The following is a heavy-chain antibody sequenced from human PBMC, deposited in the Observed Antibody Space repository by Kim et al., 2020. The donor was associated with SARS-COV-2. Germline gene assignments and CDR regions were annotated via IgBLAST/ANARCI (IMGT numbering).Heavy chain of an antibody. Sequence: SETLSLTCTVSGGSISSYYWSWIRQPPGKGLEWIGYIYYSGSTNYNPSLKSRVTISVDTSKNQFSLKLSSVTAADTAVYYCARDGLVGRGYYYYGMDVWGQGTTVTVSS. V-gene: IGHV4-59*13. D-gene: IGHD1-26*01. J-gene: IGHJ6*02. CDR2: IYYSGST. CDR3: ARDGLVGRGYYYYGMDV. CDR1: GGSISSYY.